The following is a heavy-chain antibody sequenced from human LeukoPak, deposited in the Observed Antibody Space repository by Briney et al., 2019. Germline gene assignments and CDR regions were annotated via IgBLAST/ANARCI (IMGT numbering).Heavy chain of an antibody. V-gene: IGHV1-46*01. D-gene: IGHD3-9*01. CDR1: GYTFTSYY. CDR3: ATARYYDILTGYNDY. CDR2: INPGGGGT. J-gene: IGHJ4*02. Sequence: ASVKVSCKASGYTFTSYYMHWVRQAPGQGLEWMGIINPGGGGTSYAQKFQGRVTMTEDTSTDTAYMELSSLRSEDTAVYYCATARYYDILTGYNDYWGQGTLVTVSS.